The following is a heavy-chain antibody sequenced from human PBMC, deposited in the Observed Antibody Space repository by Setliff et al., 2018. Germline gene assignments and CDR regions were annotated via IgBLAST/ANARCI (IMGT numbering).Heavy chain of an antibody. D-gene: IGHD5-18*01. CDR1: GGTFSNIG. CDR2: IIPLFGTT. V-gene: IGHV1-69*05. J-gene: IGHJ6*03. Sequence: SVKVSCKASGGTFSNIGISWVRQAPGQGLEWMGGIIPLFGTTNYAQEFQGRVTITTDESTNTAYMELSSLRSEDTAMYYCAREGVDTRSSTDYRYYMDVWGKGPRSPSP. CDR3: AREGVDTRSSTDYRYYMDV.